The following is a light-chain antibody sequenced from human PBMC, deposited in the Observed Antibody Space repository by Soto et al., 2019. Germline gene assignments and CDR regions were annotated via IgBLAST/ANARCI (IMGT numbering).Light chain of an antibody. Sequence: DIVMTQSPATLSVSPGQRATLSCRASQSTTNNHLAWYQQKPGQATRLLIYGASSRSTGVPPRFSGSGSVTEFTLTISSLQSADFALYYCQQYSNWPRGTFGQGTKLQIK. CDR1: QSTTNN. V-gene: IGKV3-15*01. CDR2: GAS. J-gene: IGKJ2*01. CDR3: QQYSNWPRGT.